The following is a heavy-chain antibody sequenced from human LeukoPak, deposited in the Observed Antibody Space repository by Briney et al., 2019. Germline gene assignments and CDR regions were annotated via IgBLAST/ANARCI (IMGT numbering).Heavy chain of an antibody. CDR2: ISSGSGAM. Sequence: GGSLRLSCAASGFTFSAYSMNWVRQAPGKGLEWISYISSGSGAMYHADSVKGRFTISRDNAKNSLYLQMNGLRDEDTAEYYCARVGYSGSSGGDYWGQGTLVTVSS. D-gene: IGHD1-26*01. V-gene: IGHV3-48*02. CDR3: ARVGYSGSSGGDY. J-gene: IGHJ4*02. CDR1: GFTFSAYS.